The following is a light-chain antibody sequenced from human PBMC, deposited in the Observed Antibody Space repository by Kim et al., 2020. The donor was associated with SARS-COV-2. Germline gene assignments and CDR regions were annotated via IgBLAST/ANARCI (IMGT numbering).Light chain of an antibody. CDR2: EVT. Sequence: GQSVTIACTGTSSDVGGYDYVSWYQQHPGKAPKLMIYEVTKRPSGVPDRFSGSRSGNTASLTVSGLQTEDDADYYCSSYAGSNNLVFGGGTKLTVL. J-gene: IGLJ3*02. V-gene: IGLV2-8*01. CDR3: SSYAGSNNLV. CDR1: SSDVGGYDY.